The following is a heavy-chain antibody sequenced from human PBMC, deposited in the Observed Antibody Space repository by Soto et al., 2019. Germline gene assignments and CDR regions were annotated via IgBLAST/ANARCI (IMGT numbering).Heavy chain of an antibody. CDR2: IYYSGST. CDR1: GGSISSGGYY. CDR3: ASNIRLRVDNWFDP. J-gene: IGHJ5*02. D-gene: IGHD5-12*01. Sequence: QVQLQESGPGLVKPSQTLSLTCTVSGGSISSGGYYWSWIRQHPGKGLEWIGYIYYSGSTYYNPSLKSRVTISVDTSKNQFAPKLSSVTAADTAVYYCASNIRLRVDNWFDPWGQGTLVTVSS. V-gene: IGHV4-31*03.